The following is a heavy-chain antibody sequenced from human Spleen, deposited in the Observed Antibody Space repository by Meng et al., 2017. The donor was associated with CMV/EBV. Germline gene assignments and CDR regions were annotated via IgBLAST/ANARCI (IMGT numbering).Heavy chain of an antibody. D-gene: IGHD3-16*02. CDR3: ARDTLVLRLGELSYGF. Sequence: GESLKISCAASGFTFSTYSMSWVRQAPGKGLEWVSSISSSSSYIYYADSVKGRFTISKDNGKNSLYLQMNSLRAEDTAVYYCARDTLVLRLGELSYGFWGQGTVVTVSS. J-gene: IGHJ4*02. V-gene: IGHV3-21*01. CDR1: GFTFSTYS. CDR2: ISSSSSYI.